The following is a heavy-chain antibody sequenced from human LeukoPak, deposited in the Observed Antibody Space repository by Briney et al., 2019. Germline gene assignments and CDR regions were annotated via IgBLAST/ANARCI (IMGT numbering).Heavy chain of an antibody. CDR3: PKGRAGGWNGGDG. J-gene: IGHJ4*02. CDR1: VVTFISCA. Sequence: GAPRPSCASSVVTFISCAPFWVRQSPGEGMEWVSAISGGGAGTTYYAGSVKGRFTISGDNSKNTVYLHMHSVRAEDTAIYYCPKGRAGGWNGGDGWGQGTLVTASS. CDR2: ISGGGAGTT. D-gene: IGHD1-1*01. V-gene: IGHV3-23*01.